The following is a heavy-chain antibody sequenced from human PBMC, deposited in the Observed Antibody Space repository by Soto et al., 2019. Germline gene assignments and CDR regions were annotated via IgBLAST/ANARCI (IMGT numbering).Heavy chain of an antibody. CDR2: INPNGGST. Sequence: QVQLVQSGAEVKRPGASVKVSCKASGYTFTTYSMHWVRQAPGQGLEWLGIINPNGGSTTYAQQSQGRVTRTRDTSTSTVYLELSSLRSEDTAVYYCARAGYCSGGTCFHGNCDYWGQGTLVTVSA. CDR3: ARAGYCSGGTCFHGNCDY. D-gene: IGHD2-15*01. CDR1: GYTFTTYS. J-gene: IGHJ4*02. V-gene: IGHV1-46*01.